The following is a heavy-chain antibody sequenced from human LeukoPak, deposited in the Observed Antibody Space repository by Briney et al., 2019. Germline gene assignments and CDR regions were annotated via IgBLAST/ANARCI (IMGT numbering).Heavy chain of an antibody. Sequence: PSETLSLTCTVSGGSISTSNYYWGWIRQPPGKGLEWIGNIFYSGSTYYSPSLRSRVTISVDKSKNQFSLKLSSVTAADTAVYYCSRLPDPWGQGTLVTVSS. CDR3: SRLPDP. CDR1: GGSISTSNYY. CDR2: IFYSGST. V-gene: IGHV4-39*07. J-gene: IGHJ5*02.